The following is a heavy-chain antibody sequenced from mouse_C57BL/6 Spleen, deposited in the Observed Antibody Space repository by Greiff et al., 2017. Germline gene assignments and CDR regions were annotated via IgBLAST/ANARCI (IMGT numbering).Heavy chain of an antibody. D-gene: IGHD1-1*01. CDR1: GYTFTNYW. J-gene: IGHJ2*01. Sequence: QVQLQQSGAELVRPGTSVKVSCKASGYTFTNYWIGWAKQRPGHGLEWIGDIYPGGGYTNYNEKFKGKATLTADKSSSTAYMQFSSLTSEDSAIYYCAREGNYEGLYFDYWGQGTTLTVSS. CDR3: AREGNYEGLYFDY. CDR2: IYPGGGYT. V-gene: IGHV1-63*01.